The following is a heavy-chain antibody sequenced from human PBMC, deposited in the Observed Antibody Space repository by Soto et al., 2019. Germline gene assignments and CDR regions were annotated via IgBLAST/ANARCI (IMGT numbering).Heavy chain of an antibody. V-gene: IGHV1-69*08. D-gene: IGHD2-2*01. J-gene: IGHJ6*02. CDR1: GGTFSSYT. Sequence: QVQLVQSGAEVKKPGSSVKVSCKASGGTFSSYTISWVRQAPGQGLEWMGRIIPILGIANYAQKFQGRVTITADKSTSTAYMELSSLRSEDTAVYYCARDGPAASAPFYYYGMDVWGQGTTVTVSS. CDR3: ARDGPAASAPFYYYGMDV. CDR2: IIPILGIA.